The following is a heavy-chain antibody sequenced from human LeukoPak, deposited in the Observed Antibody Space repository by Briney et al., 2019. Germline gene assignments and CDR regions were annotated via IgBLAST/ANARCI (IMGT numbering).Heavy chain of an antibody. CDR2: ISASGGST. V-gene: IGHV3-23*01. Sequence: GGSLRLSCAASGFTFSSSAMSWVRQVPGKGLEWVSGISASGGSTSYADSVEGRFTISRDNAKNTLYLQMNSLKGEDTAVYYCATSLGPLTEYWGQGTLVTVSS. CDR3: ATSLGPLTEY. D-gene: IGHD7-27*01. CDR1: GFTFSSSA. J-gene: IGHJ4*02.